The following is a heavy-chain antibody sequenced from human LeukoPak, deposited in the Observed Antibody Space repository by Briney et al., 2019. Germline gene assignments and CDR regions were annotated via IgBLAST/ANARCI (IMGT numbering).Heavy chain of an antibody. D-gene: IGHD3/OR15-3a*01. CDR3: ARDQGFLNWFHWFDP. Sequence: GASVKVSCKASGGTFSSYAISWVRQAPGQGLEWMGRIIPILRIANYAQKFQGRVTITADKSTSTAYMELSSLRSEDTAVYYCARDQGFLNWFHWFDPWGQGTLVTVSS. J-gene: IGHJ5*02. CDR2: IIPILRIA. CDR1: GGTFSSYA. V-gene: IGHV1-69*04.